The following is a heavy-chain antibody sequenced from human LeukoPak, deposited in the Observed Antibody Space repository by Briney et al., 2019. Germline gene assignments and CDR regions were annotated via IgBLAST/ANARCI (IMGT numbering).Heavy chain of an antibody. D-gene: IGHD1-1*01. CDR2: IYYSGST. CDR1: GGSISYYY. J-gene: IGHJ3*02. V-gene: IGHV4-59*12. CDR3: ARDQSDRYRGAFDI. Sequence: SETLSLTCTVSGGSISYYYWSWIRQPPGKGLEWIGYIYYSGSTKYNPSLKSRVTISVDTSKNQFSLKLSSVTAADTAVYYCARDQSDRYRGAFDIWGQGTMVTVSS.